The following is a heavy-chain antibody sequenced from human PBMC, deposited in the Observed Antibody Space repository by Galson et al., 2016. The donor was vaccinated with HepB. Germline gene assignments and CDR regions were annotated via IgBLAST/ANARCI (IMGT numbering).Heavy chain of an antibody. J-gene: IGHJ6*03. D-gene: IGHD2-15*01. CDR2: IWYDGSNK. Sequence: SLRLSCAASGFTFSSYGMHWVRQAPGKGLEWVAVIWYDGSNKYSADPVKGRFTISRDNSKNTLYLQMNSLRAEDTAVYYCARDLFGGSCYSGECYYYYMDVWGKGTTVTVSS. V-gene: IGHV3-33*01. CDR3: ARDLFGGSCYSGECYYYYMDV. CDR1: GFTFSSYG.